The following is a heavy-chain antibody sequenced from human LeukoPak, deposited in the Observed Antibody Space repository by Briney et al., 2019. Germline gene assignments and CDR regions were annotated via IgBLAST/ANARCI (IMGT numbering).Heavy chain of an antibody. J-gene: IGHJ4*02. CDR2: LNQDDSEE. CDR3: VRDRGYSTFDF. Sequence: GGSLRLSCAASGFTFTSYWMSWVRQAPGKGLEWVANLNQDDSEENFVDSVKGRFSISRDSAKRSVFLQMNSLRAEDTAMYYCVRDRGYSTFDFWGQGTLVTVSS. CDR1: GFTFTSYW. V-gene: IGHV3-7*01. D-gene: IGHD4-11*01.